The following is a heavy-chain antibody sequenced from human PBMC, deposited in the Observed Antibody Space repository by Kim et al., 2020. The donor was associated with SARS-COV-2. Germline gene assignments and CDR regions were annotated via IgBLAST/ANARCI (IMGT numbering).Heavy chain of an antibody. V-gene: IGHV3-74*01. CDR2: INSDGSST. D-gene: IGHD2-2*01. J-gene: IGHJ6*03. CDR3: ARGWGYCGSTSCYFKAYYMDV. Sequence: GGSLRLSCAASGFTFSSYWMHWVRQAPGKGLVWVSRINSDGSSTSYADSVKGRFTISRDNAKNTLYLQMNSLRAEDTAVYYCARGWGYCGSTSCYFKAYYMDVWGRGTTVTVSS. CDR1: GFTFSSYW.